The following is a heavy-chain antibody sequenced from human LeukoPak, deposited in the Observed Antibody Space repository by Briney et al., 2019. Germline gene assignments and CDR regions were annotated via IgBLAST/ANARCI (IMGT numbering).Heavy chain of an antibody. CDR3: AKTVEYYDSSGSLYNWFDP. V-gene: IGHV3-30*02. CDR1: GFTFSSYG. J-gene: IGHJ5*02. CDR2: IRYDGSNK. Sequence: GGSLRLSCAASGFTFSSYGMHWVRQAPGKGLEWVAFIRYDGSNKYYADSVKGRFTISRDNSKNTLYLQMNSLRAEDTAVYYCAKTVEYYDSSGSLYNWFDPWGQGTLVTVSS. D-gene: IGHD3-22*01.